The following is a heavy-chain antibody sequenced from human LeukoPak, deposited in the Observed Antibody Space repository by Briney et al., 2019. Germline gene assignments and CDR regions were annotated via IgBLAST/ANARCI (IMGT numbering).Heavy chain of an antibody. CDR2: ISWNSGSI. CDR3: AKSLGWELHEYFQH. D-gene: IGHD1-26*01. J-gene: IGHJ1*01. V-gene: IGHV3-9*03. Sequence: GGSLRLSCAASGFTFDDYAMHWVRQAPGKGLEWVSGISWNSGSIGYADSVKGRFTISRDNAKNSLYLQMNSLRAEDMALYYRAKSLGWELHEYFQHWGQGTLVTVSS. CDR1: GFTFDDYA.